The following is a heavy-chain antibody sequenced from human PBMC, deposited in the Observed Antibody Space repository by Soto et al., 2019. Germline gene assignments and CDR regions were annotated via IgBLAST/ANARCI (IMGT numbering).Heavy chain of an antibody. V-gene: IGHV4-59*08. J-gene: IGHJ6*02. CDR3: ARLHYGSGSYLDPMDV. CDR1: GGSISSYY. D-gene: IGHD3-10*01. Sequence: QVQLQESGPGLVKPSETLSLTCTVSGGSISSYYWSWIRQPPGKGLEWIGYIYYSGSTNYNPSLKSRVTISVDTSKNQFSLKLSSVTAADTAVYYCARLHYGSGSYLDPMDVWGQGTTVTVSS. CDR2: IYYSGST.